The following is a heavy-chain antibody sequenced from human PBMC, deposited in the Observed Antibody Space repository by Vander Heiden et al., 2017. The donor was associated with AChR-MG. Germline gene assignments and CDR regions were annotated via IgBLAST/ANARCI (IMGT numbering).Heavy chain of an antibody. CDR1: GFTFSSYS. Sequence: EVQLVESGGGLVQPGGSLSLSCAASGFTFSSYSMNWVRQAPGKGLEWVSYISSSSSTIYYADSVKGRFTISRDNAKNSLYLQMNSLRAEDTAVYYCARIRSYRPFDYWGQGTLVTVSS. D-gene: IGHD1-26*01. CDR2: ISSSSSTI. J-gene: IGHJ4*02. V-gene: IGHV3-48*01. CDR3: ARIRSYRPFDY.